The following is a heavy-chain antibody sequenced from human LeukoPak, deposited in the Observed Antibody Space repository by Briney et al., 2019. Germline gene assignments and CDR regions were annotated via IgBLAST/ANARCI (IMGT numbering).Heavy chain of an antibody. Sequence: QPGGSPRLSCAASGFAFSGYEMYWVRQAPGKGLEWISYISDTGGAIHYADSVKGRFTISRDNAKNSLYLQMNSLRAEDTAVYYCAKDTSGWSLTWGQGTLVTVSS. CDR1: GFAFSGYE. D-gene: IGHD6-19*01. J-gene: IGHJ5*02. CDR2: ISDTGGAI. CDR3: AKDTSGWSLT. V-gene: IGHV3-48*03.